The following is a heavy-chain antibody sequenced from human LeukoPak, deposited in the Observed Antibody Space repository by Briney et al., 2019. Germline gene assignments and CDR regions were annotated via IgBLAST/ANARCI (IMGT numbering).Heavy chain of an antibody. V-gene: IGHV4-61*09. CDR2: IYTSGST. CDR3: ARGHPGVVRGTNWFDP. Sequence: SETLSLTCTVSGGSISSGSYYWSWVRQPAGKGLEWIGHIYTSGSTNYNPSLKSRVTISVDTSKNQFSLKLSSVTAADTAVYYCARGHPGVVRGTNWFDPWGQGALVTVSS. J-gene: IGHJ5*02. D-gene: IGHD3-10*01. CDR1: GGSISSGSYY.